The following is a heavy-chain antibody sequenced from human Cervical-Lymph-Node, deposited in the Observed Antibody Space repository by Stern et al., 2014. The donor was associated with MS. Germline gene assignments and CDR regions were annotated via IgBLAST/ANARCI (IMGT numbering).Heavy chain of an antibody. CDR2: IYPGDSDT. D-gene: IGHD2-8*02. J-gene: IGHJ4*02. V-gene: IGHV5-51*01. Sequence: DQLVQSGAEVKKPGESLKISCKGSGYTFSNSWIGWVRQMPGRGLEWMGIIYPGDSDTRYSPSFQGQITISADKSISTAYLQWNSLKASDPAIFYCARGSAGAGAFFDYGGQGTLVTVSS. CDR1: GYTFSNSW. CDR3: ARGSAGAGAFFDY.